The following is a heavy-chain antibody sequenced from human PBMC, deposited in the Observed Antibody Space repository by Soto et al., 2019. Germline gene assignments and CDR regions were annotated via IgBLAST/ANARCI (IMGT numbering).Heavy chain of an antibody. Sequence: GASVEVSCKASGDSVTIYVISGVRQAPGQGLEWMGWISAYNGNTNYAQKLQGRVTMTTDTSTSTAYMELRSLRSDDTAVYYCARATSGYDFDYWGQGTLVTVSS. CDR1: GDSVTIYV. CDR3: ARATSGYDFDY. J-gene: IGHJ4*02. D-gene: IGHD5-12*01. V-gene: IGHV1-18*01. CDR2: ISAYNGNT.